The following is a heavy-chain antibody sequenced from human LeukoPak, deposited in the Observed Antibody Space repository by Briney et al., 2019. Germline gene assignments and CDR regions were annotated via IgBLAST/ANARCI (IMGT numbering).Heavy chain of an antibody. CDR1: GFTFSSYV. Sequence: GGSLRLSCAASGFTFSSYVMHWVRQAPGKGLEWVAIIWYDGSNKYYADSVRGRFTISRDNSKNTLYLQMNSLRAEDTAVYYCARGYYYGSGSYLYVGLWGQGTLVTVSS. V-gene: IGHV3-33*08. CDR2: IWYDGSNK. J-gene: IGHJ5*02. D-gene: IGHD3-10*01. CDR3: ARGYYYGSGSYLYVGL.